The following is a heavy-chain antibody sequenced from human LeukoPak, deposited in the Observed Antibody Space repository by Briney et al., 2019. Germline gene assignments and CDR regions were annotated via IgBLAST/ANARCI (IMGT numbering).Heavy chain of an antibody. V-gene: IGHV3-23*01. Sequence: GGSLRLSCAASGFTFGSYAMSWVRQAPGKGLEWVSAISGSGGSTYYADSVKGRFTISRDNSKNTLYLQMNSLRAEDTAVYYCAKVFRYCSSTSCSLFDYWGQGTLVTVSS. CDR2: ISGSGGST. CDR1: GFTFGSYA. D-gene: IGHD2-2*01. J-gene: IGHJ4*02. CDR3: AKVFRYCSSTSCSLFDY.